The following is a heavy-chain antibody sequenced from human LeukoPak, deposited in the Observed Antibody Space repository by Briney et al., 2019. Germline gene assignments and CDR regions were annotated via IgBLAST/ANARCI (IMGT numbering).Heavy chain of an antibody. J-gene: IGHJ4*02. D-gene: IGHD5-24*01. V-gene: IGHV4-39*01. CDR3: ARQGWGDAYYYFDY. CDR1: GGSITSMSYY. CDR2: VYYNGSA. Sequence: SETLSLTCTVSGGSITSMSYYWGWIRQPPGKGLEWIGSVYYNGSAYYNPSLKSRVTISVDTSKNQFSLKLTSVTAADTAVYYCARQGWGDAYYYFDYWGQGTLVTVSS.